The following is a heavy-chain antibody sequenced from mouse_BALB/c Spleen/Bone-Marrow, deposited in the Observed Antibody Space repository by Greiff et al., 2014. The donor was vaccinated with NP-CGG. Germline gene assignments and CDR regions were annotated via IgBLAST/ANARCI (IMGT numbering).Heavy chain of an antibody. J-gene: IGHJ1*01. V-gene: IGHV14-3*02. CDR2: IDPANGNT. Sequence: VQLQQSGAELVKPGASVKLSCSASGFNIKDTYMHWVKQRPEQGLEWIGRIDPANGNTIYDPKFQDKATITADTSSNTVDLQLSSLTFEDTAVYYCARQEFAIYWYFDVWGAGTTVTVSS. CDR3: ARQEFAIYWYFDV. CDR1: GFNIKDTY. D-gene: IGHD1-3*01.